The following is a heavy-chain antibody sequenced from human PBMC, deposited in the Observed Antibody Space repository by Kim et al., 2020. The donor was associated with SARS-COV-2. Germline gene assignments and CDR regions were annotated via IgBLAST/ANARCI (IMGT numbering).Heavy chain of an antibody. D-gene: IGHD5-18*01. CDR1: GGSFSGYY. V-gene: IGHV4-34*01. CDR3: ARGYSYL. Sequence: SETLSLTCAVYGGSFSGYYWSWIRQPPGKGLEWIGEINHSGSTNYNPSLKSRVTISVDTSKNQFSLKLSSVTAADTAVYYCARGYSYLWGQGTLVTVSS. J-gene: IGHJ4*02. CDR2: INHSGST.